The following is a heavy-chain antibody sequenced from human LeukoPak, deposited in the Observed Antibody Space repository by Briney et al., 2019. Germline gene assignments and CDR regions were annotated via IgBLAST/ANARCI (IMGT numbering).Heavy chain of an antibody. J-gene: IGHJ4*02. CDR1: GYRFSDHG. CDR3: ARDLLIRGVTPLGY. Sequence: ASVKVSCKASGYRFSDHGISWVRQAPGQGLEWLGWISAYNGDTNYAQKFQGRVIMTTDTSTSTAYMELRSLRSDDTAVYYCARDLLIRGVTPLGYWGQGTLVTVSS. CDR2: ISAYNGDT. D-gene: IGHD3-10*01. V-gene: IGHV1-18*01.